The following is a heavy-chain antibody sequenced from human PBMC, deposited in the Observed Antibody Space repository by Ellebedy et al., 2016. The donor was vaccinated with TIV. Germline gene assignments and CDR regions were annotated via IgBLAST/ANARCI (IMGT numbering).Heavy chain of an antibody. V-gene: IGHV3-30*18. Sequence: GESLKISCAASGFTFSNYGMHWVRQAPGQGLEWVAVISYDGSNKNYADSVKGRFTISRDNSKNTLDLQMNSLRAEDTAVYYCAKALDYGDGYGMNVWGQGTTVTVSS. CDR3: AKALDYGDGYGMNV. J-gene: IGHJ6*02. CDR2: ISYDGSNK. D-gene: IGHD4-17*01. CDR1: GFTFSNYG.